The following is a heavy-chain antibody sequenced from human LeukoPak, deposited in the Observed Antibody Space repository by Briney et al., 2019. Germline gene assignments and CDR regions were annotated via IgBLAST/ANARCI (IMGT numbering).Heavy chain of an antibody. CDR1: GFTFSSSW. V-gene: IGHV3-74*01. CDR3: ARGLVPGFLDY. CDR2: INSDESIT. D-gene: IGHD4-11*01. J-gene: IGHJ4*02. Sequence: GGSLRLSCAATGFTFSSSWMYWVRQAPGKGLVWVSRINSDESITTYADSVKGRSTISRDNAKNTLYLQMNCLRAEDTAVYYCARGLVPGFLDYWGQGTPVTVSS.